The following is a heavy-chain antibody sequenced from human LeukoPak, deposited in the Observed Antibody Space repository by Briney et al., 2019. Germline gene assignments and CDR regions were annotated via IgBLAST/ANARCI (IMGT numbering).Heavy chain of an antibody. Sequence: PSETLSLTCTVSGGSISSSSNYWGWLRQSPGKGLEWIGRIYYSGNTYYSPSLKSRVTISVDTSKNQFSLKLSSVTAADTAVYYCARGGSGYDSFYYYGMDVWGQGTTVTVSS. D-gene: IGHD5-12*01. V-gene: IGHV4-39*07. J-gene: IGHJ6*02. CDR1: GGSISSSSNY. CDR2: IYYSGNT. CDR3: ARGGSGYDSFYYYGMDV.